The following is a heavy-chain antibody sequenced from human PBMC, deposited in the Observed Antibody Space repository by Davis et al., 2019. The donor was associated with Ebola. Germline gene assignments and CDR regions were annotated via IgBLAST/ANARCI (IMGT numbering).Heavy chain of an antibody. V-gene: IGHV4-30-4*01. J-gene: IGHJ4*02. CDR2: IYYSGST. Sequence: PSETLSLTCTVSGGSISSGDYYWSWIRQPPGKGLEWIGYIYYSGSTYYNPSLKSRVTISVDTSKNQFSLKLSSVTAADTAVYYCARLRPDYYDSSGYFDYWGQGTLVTVSS. CDR1: GGSISSGDYY. D-gene: IGHD3-22*01. CDR3: ARLRPDYYDSSGYFDY.